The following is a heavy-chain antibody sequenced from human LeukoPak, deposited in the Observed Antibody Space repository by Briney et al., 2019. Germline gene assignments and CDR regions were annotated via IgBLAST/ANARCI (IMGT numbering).Heavy chain of an antibody. D-gene: IGHD6-19*01. V-gene: IGHV3-73*01. CDR2: IRSKANSYAT. J-gene: IGHJ4*02. CDR3: TTLAVAGGY. CDR1: GLTFSGSA. Sequence: GGSLRLSCAASGLTFSGSAMHWVRQASGKGLEWVGRIRSKANSYATAYAASVKGRFTISRDDSKSTAYLQMNSLKTEDTAVYYCTTLAVAGGYWGQGTLVTVSS.